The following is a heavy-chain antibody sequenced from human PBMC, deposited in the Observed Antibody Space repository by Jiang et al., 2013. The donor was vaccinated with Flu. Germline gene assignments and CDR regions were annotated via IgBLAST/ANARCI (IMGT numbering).Heavy chain of an antibody. CDR3: ARGRFRAEYGY. CDR1: GVSFNGYY. V-gene: IGHV4-34*01. D-gene: IGHD2/OR15-2a*01. Sequence: LLKPSETLSLTCAVYGVSFNGYYWSWIRQPPGKGLEWIGEINHSGSTNYNPSLKSRVTISVDTSRNQFSLKLTSVTAADTAVYYCARGRFRAEYGYWGQGTLVTVSS. CDR2: INHSGST. J-gene: IGHJ4*02.